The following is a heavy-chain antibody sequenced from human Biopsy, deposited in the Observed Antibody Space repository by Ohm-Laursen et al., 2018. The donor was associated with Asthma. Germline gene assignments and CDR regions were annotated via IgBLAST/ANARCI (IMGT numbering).Heavy chain of an antibody. J-gene: IGHJ1*01. CDR1: GFTFGDYC. CDR3: ARTFHLWSPYHAEHYQL. V-gene: IGHV3-7*01. D-gene: IGHD3-3*01. CDR2: IKHDGSEK. Sequence: GSLRLSCAASGFTFGDYCMSWVRQVPGQGLEWVANIKHDGSEKNHVDSLKGRFTISRDNAKNLLFLQMNSLRAEDTAVYYCARTFHLWSPYHAEHYQLWGQGTLVTVSS.